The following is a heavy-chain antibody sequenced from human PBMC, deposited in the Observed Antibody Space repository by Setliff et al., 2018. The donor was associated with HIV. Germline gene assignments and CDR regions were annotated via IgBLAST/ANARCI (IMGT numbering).Heavy chain of an antibody. V-gene: IGHV5-51*01. Sequence: PGESLKISCKASGFDFTKYWIGWVRQMPGKGLEWMGIIYPSDSDTRYSPSFQGHVTISVDKSISTVYLQWSNLKASDSAMYYCARTSGARTTDYWGQGTLVTVSS. D-gene: IGHD1-1*01. J-gene: IGHJ4*02. CDR2: IYPSDSDT. CDR3: ARTSGARTTDY. CDR1: GFDFTKYW.